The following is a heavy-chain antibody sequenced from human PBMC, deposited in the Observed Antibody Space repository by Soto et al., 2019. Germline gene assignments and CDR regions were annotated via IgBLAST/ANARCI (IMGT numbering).Heavy chain of an antibody. J-gene: IGHJ6*02. D-gene: IGHD2-15*01. Sequence: GASVKVSCKASGGTFSSYAISWVRQAPGQGLEWMGGIIPIFGTANYAQKFQGRATITADESTSTAYMELSSLRSEDTAVYYCARDVVASYGMDVWGQGTTVTVSS. CDR3: ARDVVASYGMDV. V-gene: IGHV1-69*13. CDR1: GGTFSSYA. CDR2: IIPIFGTA.